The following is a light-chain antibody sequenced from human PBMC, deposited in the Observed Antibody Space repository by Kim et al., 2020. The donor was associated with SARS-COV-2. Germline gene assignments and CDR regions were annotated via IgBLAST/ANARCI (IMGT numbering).Light chain of an antibody. CDR3: LQYTSHVLS. V-gene: IGKV1-17*02. CDR1: QGSGND. Sequence: SGAVGERVAVTWRARQGSGNDLAWYQQKPGQAPKRLIYSASNLQTGVPSRFSGSGSGTEFTLTISNVQPEDFATYYCLQYTSHVLSFGGGTKLEI. J-gene: IGKJ4*01. CDR2: SAS.